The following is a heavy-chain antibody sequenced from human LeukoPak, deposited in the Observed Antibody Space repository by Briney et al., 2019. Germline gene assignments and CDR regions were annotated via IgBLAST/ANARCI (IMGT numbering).Heavy chain of an antibody. D-gene: IGHD3-10*01. CDR3: ARSTLWFGDYYYGMDV. CDR2: ISSSGSTI. Sequence: GGSLRLSCAASGFTFSSYAMSWVRQAPGKGLEWVSYISSSGSTIYYADSVKGRFTISRDNAKNSLYLQMNSLRAEDTAVYYCARSTLWFGDYYYGMDVWGQGTTVTVSS. CDR1: GFTFSSYA. V-gene: IGHV3-48*04. J-gene: IGHJ6*02.